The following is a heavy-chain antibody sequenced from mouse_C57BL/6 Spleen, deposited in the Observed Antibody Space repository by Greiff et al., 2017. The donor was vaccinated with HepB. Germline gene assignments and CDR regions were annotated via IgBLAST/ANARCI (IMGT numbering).Heavy chain of an antibody. V-gene: IGHV1-69*01. J-gene: IGHJ4*01. CDR2: IDPSDSYT. CDR3: ARASTGRAMDY. D-gene: IGHD4-1*02. CDR1: GYTFTSYW. Sequence: QVQLQQPGAELVMPGASVKLSCKASGYTFTSYWMHWVKQRPGQGLEWIGEIDPSDSYTNYNQKFKGKSTLTVDKSSSTAYMQLSSLTSEDSAVYYCARASTGRAMDYWGQGTSATVSS.